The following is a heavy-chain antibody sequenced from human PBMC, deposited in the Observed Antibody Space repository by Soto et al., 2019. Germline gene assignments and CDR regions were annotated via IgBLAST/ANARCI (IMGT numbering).Heavy chain of an antibody. Sequence: PGGSLRLSCAASGFTFSSNAMSWVRQAPGKGLEWVSAISGSGGSTYYADSVKGRFTISRDNSKNTLYLQMNSLRAEDTAVYYCASAAREYYYYGMDVWGQGTTVTSP. CDR3: ASAAREYYYYGMDV. CDR2: ISGSGGST. V-gene: IGHV3-23*01. CDR1: GFTFSSNA. J-gene: IGHJ6*02.